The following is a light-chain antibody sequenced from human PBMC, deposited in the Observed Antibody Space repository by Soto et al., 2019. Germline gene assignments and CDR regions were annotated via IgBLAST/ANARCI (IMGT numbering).Light chain of an antibody. Sequence: EIVLTQSPGTLSLSPGERATLSCRASQSVSSSYLAWYQQKPGKAPKLLIYAASTLQSGVPSRFSGSGSGTDFTLTISSLQPEDFATYYCLQDYNYPRTFGQGTKLEIK. J-gene: IGKJ2*02. CDR1: QSVSSSY. CDR3: LQDYNYPRT. CDR2: AAS. V-gene: IGKV3D-7*01.